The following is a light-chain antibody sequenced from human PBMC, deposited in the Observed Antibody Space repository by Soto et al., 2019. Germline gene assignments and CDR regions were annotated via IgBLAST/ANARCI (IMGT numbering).Light chain of an antibody. CDR2: GAS. Sequence: EIALTQPPATLSLSPGERATLSCRASQSVSSSYVAWYQQKPGQAPRLRIYGASSRATGIPDRFSGSGSGTDFPLTISRLEPEDFAVYYCQQYGSSGTFGQGTKVDI. CDR3: QQYGSSGT. V-gene: IGKV3-20*01. J-gene: IGKJ1*01. CDR1: QSVSSSY.